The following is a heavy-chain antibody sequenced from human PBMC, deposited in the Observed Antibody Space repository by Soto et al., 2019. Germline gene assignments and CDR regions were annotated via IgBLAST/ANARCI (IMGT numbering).Heavy chain of an antibody. CDR3: ARALSGIAAARIGWFDP. J-gene: IGHJ5*02. CDR1: GGSISSYY. D-gene: IGHD6-13*01. CDR2: IYYSGST. Sequence: SETLSLTCTVSGGSISSYYWSWIRQPPGKGLEWIGYIYYSGSTNYNPSLKSRVTISVDTSKNQFSLKLSSVTAADTAVYYCARALSGIAAARIGWFDPWGQGTLVTVSS. V-gene: IGHV4-59*01.